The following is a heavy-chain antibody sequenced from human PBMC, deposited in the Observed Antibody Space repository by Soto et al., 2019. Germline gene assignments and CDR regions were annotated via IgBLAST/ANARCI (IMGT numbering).Heavy chain of an antibody. Sequence: QVQLQQWGAGLLKPSETLSLTCAVYGGSFSGYYWSWIRQPPGKGLEWIGEINHSGSTNYNPSLKSRVTISVDTSKNQFSLKLSSVTAADTAVYYCARANYDYVWGSYRHLGWFDPWGQGTLVTVSS. D-gene: IGHD3-16*02. CDR1: GGSFSGYY. CDR3: ARANYDYVWGSYRHLGWFDP. V-gene: IGHV4-34*01. J-gene: IGHJ5*02. CDR2: INHSGST.